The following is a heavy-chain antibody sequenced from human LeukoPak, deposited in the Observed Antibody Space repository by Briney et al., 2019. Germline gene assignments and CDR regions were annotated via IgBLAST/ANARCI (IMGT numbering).Heavy chain of an antibody. V-gene: IGHV3-23*01. CDR2: IRGSDSST. CDR3: AKGLGAAGGKFDC. CDR1: GFTFSSYA. J-gene: IGHJ4*02. D-gene: IGHD6-13*01. Sequence: GGSLRLSCAASGFTFSSYAMSWVRQAPGKGLEWVSAIRGSDSSTYYADSVKGRFTISRDNSRNTLYLQMNSLRVQDTAVYYCAKGLGAAGGKFDCWGQGTLVTVSS.